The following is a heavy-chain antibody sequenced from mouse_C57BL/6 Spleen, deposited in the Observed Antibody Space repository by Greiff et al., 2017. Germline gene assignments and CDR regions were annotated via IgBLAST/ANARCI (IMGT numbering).Heavy chain of an antibody. CDR3: AKDYYCRGNYFDY. V-gene: IGHV1-78*01. D-gene: IGHD1-1*01. CDR1: GYTFTDHT. CDR2: IYPRDGST. Sequence: VQLQQSDAELVKPGASVKISCKASGYTFTDHTIHWMKQRPEQGLEWIGNIYPRDGSTKYNEKFKGKATLTADKSYSTAYRQLNSLNSEDSAVYICAKDYYCRGNYFDYWGQGTTLTVSS. J-gene: IGHJ2*01.